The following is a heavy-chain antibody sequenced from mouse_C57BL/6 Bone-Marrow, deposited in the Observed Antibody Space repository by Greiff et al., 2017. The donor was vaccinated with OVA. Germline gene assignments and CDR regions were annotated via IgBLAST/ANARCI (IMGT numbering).Heavy chain of an antibody. Sequence: VQLVESGPGLVAPSQRLSITCTASGFSLTSYGVDWVRQPPGKGLEWLGVIWGGGSTNYNSALMSRLSISTDNSKSQVFLKMNSLQTDDTAMYYCAKRSGRGYYYAMDYWGRGTSVTVSS. CDR3: AKRSGRGYYYAMDY. CDR2: IWGGGST. D-gene: IGHD3-2*02. J-gene: IGHJ4*01. CDR1: GFSLTSYG. V-gene: IGHV2-9*01.